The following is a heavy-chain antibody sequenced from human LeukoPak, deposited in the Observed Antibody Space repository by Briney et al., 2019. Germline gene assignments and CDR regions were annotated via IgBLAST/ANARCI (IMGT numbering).Heavy chain of an antibody. CDR3: VKDLLQWYKFDS. D-gene: IGHD4-23*01. V-gene: IGHV3-30*02. Sequence: GGSLRLSCAASGFTFSNAWMSWVRQAPGKGLEWVSFVRYDGKNQYHADSVKGRFTVSRVNSKKTVSLQMHSLRREDTAVYYCVKDLLQWYKFDSWGQGTLVIVSS. J-gene: IGHJ4*02. CDR1: GFTFSNAW. CDR2: VRYDGKNQ.